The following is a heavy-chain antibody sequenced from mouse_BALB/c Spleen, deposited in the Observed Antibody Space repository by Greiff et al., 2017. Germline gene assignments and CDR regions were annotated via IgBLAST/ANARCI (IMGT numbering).Heavy chain of an antibody. CDR1: GFNIKDTY. D-gene: IGHD4-1*02. Sequence: VQLQQSGAELVKPGASVKLSCTASGFNIKDTYMPWVKQRPEQGLEWIGRIDPANGNTKYDPKFPGKATITADTSSNTAYRQLSSLTSEDTAVYYCASSTGTWVAYWGQGTLVTVSA. V-gene: IGHV14-3*02. CDR3: ASSTGTWVAY. CDR2: IDPANGNT. J-gene: IGHJ3*01.